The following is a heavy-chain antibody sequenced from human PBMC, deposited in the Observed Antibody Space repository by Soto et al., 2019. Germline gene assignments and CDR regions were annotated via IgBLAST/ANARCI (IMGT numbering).Heavy chain of an antibody. D-gene: IGHD1-1*01. J-gene: IGHJ4*02. CDR3: ARRAETNGWNGFGADKYYFDF. V-gene: IGHV1-8*01. CDR1: GYTFTSYD. CDR2: MNPNTGNS. Sequence: ASVKVSCKASGYTFTSYDIYWVRQATGQGLEWMGWMNPNTGNSGYAQKFQGRVTMTSDTSISTAHMELSSLRSEDTAVYYCARRAETNGWNGFGADKYYFDFWGKGTLVT.